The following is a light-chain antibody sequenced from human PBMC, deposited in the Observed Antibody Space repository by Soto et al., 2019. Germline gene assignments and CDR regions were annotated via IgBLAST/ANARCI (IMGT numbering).Light chain of an antibody. CDR1: QSISSW. Sequence: DIQMTHSPSTLSASVVERFSITCRASQSISSWLAWYQQKPGKAPKLLIYDASSLESGVPSRFSGSGSGTEFTLTISSLQPDDFATYYCQQYNSYWTFGQGTKVDIK. J-gene: IGKJ1*01. CDR3: QQYNSYWT. CDR2: DAS. V-gene: IGKV1-5*01.